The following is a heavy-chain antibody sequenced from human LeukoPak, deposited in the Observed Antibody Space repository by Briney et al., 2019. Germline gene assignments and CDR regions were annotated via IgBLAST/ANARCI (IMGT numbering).Heavy chain of an antibody. CDR1: GYDFTKYA. CDR3: ARGPAASFDY. CDR2: INTNTGNP. D-gene: IGHD2-2*01. J-gene: IGHJ4*02. V-gene: IGHV7-4-1*02. Sequence: ASVKVSCKASGYDFTKYAVQWVRQAPGQRLEWMGWINTNTGNPTYAQGFTGRFVFSLDTSVSTAYLQISSLKAEDTAVYYCARGPAASFDYWGQGTLVTV.